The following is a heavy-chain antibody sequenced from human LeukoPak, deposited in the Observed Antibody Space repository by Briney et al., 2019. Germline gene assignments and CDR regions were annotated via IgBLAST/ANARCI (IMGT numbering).Heavy chain of an antibody. J-gene: IGHJ5*02. D-gene: IGHD3-10*01. CDR2: IIPILGIA. CDR1: GGTFSSYA. CDR3: ARYYGSGSYSFDP. Sequence: GASVKVSCKASGGTFSSYAISWVRQAPGQGLEWMGRIIPILGIANYAQKFQGRVTITADKPTSTAYMELSSLRSEDTAVYYCARYYGSGSYSFDPWGQGTLVTVSS. V-gene: IGHV1-69*04.